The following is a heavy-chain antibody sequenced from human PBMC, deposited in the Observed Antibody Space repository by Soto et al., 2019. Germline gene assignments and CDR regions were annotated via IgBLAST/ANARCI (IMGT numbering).Heavy chain of an antibody. V-gene: IGHV3-23*01. D-gene: IGHD5-12*01. J-gene: IGHJ4*02. CDR2: ITGGGTSI. CDR3: AKHQYSFAHYIDH. Sequence: GGSLRLWCAASGLDCSGYAMGWVLQAPGKGLQWVSVITGGGTSIYYAASVKGRFSIARDKSSNTLVLHMSSLRAEDTALYYCAKHQYSFAHYIDHWGQGTQVTVSS. CDR1: GLDCSGYA.